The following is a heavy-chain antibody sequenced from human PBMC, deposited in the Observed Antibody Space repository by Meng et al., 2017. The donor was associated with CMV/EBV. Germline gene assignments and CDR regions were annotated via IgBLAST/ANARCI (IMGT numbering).Heavy chain of an antibody. CDR2: IYYSGST. CDR3: ASGPYYDFWSGYYTFDY. D-gene: IGHD3-3*01. Sequence: SISSSSYYWGGIRQPPGKGLEWIGSIYYSGSTYYNPSLKSRVTISVDTSKNQFSLKLSSVTAADTAVYYCASGPYYDFWSGYYTFDYWGQGTLVTVSS. J-gene: IGHJ4*02. CDR1: SISSSSYY. V-gene: IGHV4-39*07.